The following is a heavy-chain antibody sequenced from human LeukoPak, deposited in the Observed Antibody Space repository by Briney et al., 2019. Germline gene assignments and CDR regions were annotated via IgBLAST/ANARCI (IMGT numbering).Heavy chain of an antibody. Sequence: GGSLRLSCAASGFTFSDCYMSWIRQAPGKGLEWVSYISSSGRTIYYADSVKGRFTISRDNAKNSLYLQMNSLRDEETAVYYCASGIVGALDYWGQGTLVTVSS. CDR3: ASGIVGALDY. D-gene: IGHD1-26*01. V-gene: IGHV3-11*04. CDR1: GFTFSDCY. J-gene: IGHJ4*02. CDR2: ISSSGRTI.